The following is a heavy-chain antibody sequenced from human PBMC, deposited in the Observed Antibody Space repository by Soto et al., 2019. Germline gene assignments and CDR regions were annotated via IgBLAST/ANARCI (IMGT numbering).Heavy chain of an antibody. D-gene: IGHD4-4*01. Sequence: SETLSLTCAVSGGYISSGGYSWSWIRQPPGKGLEWIGYIYHSGSTYYNPSLKSRITISIDRSKNQLSLKLSSVTAADTAVYYCARGMTTVTTLDYWGQGTLVTVSS. CDR1: GGYISSGGYS. J-gene: IGHJ4*02. V-gene: IGHV4-30-2*01. CDR2: IYHSGST. CDR3: ARGMTTVTTLDY.